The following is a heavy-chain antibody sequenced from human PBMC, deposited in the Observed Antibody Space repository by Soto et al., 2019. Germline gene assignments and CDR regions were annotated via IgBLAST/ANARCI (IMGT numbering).Heavy chain of an antibody. J-gene: IGHJ4*02. Sequence: EVQLLESGGGLVQPGESLRLSCAASGFTLSNYAMSWVRQAPGKGLEWVSTVSGSGGSTYYADSVKGRFTISRDNSKKTVFLQLNSLRAEDTAVYYCAIRPSGEFAYWGQGTLVTVSS. CDR1: GFTLSNYA. D-gene: IGHD1-26*01. CDR2: VSGSGGST. CDR3: AIRPSGEFAY. V-gene: IGHV3-23*01.